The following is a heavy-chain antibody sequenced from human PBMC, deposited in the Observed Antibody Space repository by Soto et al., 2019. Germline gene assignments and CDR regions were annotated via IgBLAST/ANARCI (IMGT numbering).Heavy chain of an antibody. CDR3: ARGPTYCSSTSCYDNWFDP. V-gene: IGHV4-59*01. CDR1: GGSISSYY. J-gene: IGHJ5*02. Sequence: SETLSLTCTVSGGSISSYYWSWIRQPPGKGLEWIGYIYYSGSTNYNPSLKSRVTISVDTSKNQFSLKLSSVTAADTAVYYCARGPTYCSSTSCYDNWFDPWGQGTLVTVSS. D-gene: IGHD2-2*01. CDR2: IYYSGST.